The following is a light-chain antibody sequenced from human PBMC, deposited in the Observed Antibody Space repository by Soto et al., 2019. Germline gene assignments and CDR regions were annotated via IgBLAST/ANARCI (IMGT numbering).Light chain of an antibody. J-gene: IGKJ3*01. CDR1: QSLRST. CDR3: QHYNSWPSFT. V-gene: IGKV3-15*01. CDR2: GAS. Sequence: EIVMTQSPATLSVSPGESAILSCRASQSLRSTLAWYQQKPGQAPRLLIYGASTRATGIPARFSGSWSGTEFTLTISSLQSEDFAVYDCQHYNSWPSFTFGPGTRVDVK.